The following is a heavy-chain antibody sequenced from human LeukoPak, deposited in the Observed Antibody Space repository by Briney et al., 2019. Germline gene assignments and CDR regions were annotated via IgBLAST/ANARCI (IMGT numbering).Heavy chain of an antibody. J-gene: IGHJ4*02. V-gene: IGHV3-11*01. CDR2: ISSSGSTI. CDR3: AKGSYYDSSGSFYFDY. CDR1: GFTFSDYY. Sequence: GSLRLSCAASGFTFSDYYMGWIRQAPGKGLEWVSYISSSGSTIYYADSVKGRFTISRDNAKNSLYLQMNSLRAEDTAVYYCAKGSYYDSSGSFYFDYWGQGTLVTVSS. D-gene: IGHD3-22*01.